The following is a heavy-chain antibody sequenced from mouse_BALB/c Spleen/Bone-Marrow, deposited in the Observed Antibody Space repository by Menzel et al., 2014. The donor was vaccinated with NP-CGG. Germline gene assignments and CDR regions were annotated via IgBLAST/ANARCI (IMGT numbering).Heavy chain of an antibody. J-gene: IGHJ4*01. CDR1: GFSLTSYG. CDR2: IWSDGST. V-gene: IGHV2-6*03. CDR3: ARCYYGYAMDY. Sequence: VMLVESGPGLVAPSQRLSITCTLSGFSLTSYGVHWVRQPPGKGLEWLVVIWSDGSTTYNSALKSRLSISKDNSKSQVFLKMNGLQTDDTAMYYCARCYYGYAMDYWGQGTSVTVSS. D-gene: IGHD1-1*01.